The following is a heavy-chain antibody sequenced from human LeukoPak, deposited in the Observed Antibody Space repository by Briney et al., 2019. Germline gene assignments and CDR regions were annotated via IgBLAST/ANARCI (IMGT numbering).Heavy chain of an antibody. V-gene: IGHV3-23*01. Sequence: GGSLRLSCAASGFTFSSYAMSWVRQAPGKGLEWVSTFSGSGGNTYYADSVKGRFTISRDNSKNTLYLQMNSLRAEDTAVYYCAKAGAVVVVAAKYFDYWGQGTLVTVPS. CDR1: GFTFSSYA. CDR2: FSGSGGNT. D-gene: IGHD2-15*01. CDR3: AKAGAVVVVAAKYFDY. J-gene: IGHJ4*02.